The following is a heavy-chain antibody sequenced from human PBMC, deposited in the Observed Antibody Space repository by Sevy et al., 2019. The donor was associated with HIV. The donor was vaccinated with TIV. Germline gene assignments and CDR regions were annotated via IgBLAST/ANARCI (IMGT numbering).Heavy chain of an antibody. J-gene: IGHJ4*02. CDR2: ISGSGGST. Sequence: GGSLRLSCAASGFTFSSYTMNWVRQTPGKGLEWVSAISGSGGSTYYADSVRGRFTISRDNSKNTLYLQMNSLRAEDTAVYYCAKERGYGHIWPVDYWGQGTLVTVSS. CDR3: AKERGYGHIWPVDY. D-gene: IGHD2-15*01. CDR1: GFTFSSYT. V-gene: IGHV3-23*01.